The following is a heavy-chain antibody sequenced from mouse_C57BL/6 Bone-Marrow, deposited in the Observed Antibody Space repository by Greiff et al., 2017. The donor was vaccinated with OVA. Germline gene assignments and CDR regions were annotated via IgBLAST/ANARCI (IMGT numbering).Heavy chain of an antibody. J-gene: IGHJ3*01. CDR1: GYSINSGYY. D-gene: IGHD1-1*01. CDR3: ARDIYYGSTSWFAY. CDR2: ISYDGSN. Sequence: EVKVEESGPGLVKPSQSLSLTCSVTGYSINSGYYWNWIRQFPGNKLEWMGYISYDGSNNYNPSLKNRISITRDTSKNQFFLKLNSVTTEDTATYYCARDIYYGSTSWFAYWGQGTLVTVSA. V-gene: IGHV3-6*01.